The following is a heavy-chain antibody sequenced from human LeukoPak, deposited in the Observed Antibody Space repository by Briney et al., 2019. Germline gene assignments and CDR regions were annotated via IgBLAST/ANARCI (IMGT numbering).Heavy chain of an antibody. CDR2: ISTSTSYI. J-gene: IGHJ4*02. D-gene: IGHD6-6*01. Sequence: GGSLRLSCVASGFTFSIYNMNWVRQAPGKGLEWVSSISTSTSYIYYADSVQGRFTVSRDNAKNSLFLQMNSLRAEDTALYYCAKDYYASSSGYFDYWGQGTLVTVSS. CDR3: AKDYYASSSGYFDY. V-gene: IGHV3-21*04. CDR1: GFTFSIYN.